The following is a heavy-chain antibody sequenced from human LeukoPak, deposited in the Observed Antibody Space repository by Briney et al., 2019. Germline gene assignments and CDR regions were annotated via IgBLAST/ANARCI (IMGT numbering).Heavy chain of an antibody. J-gene: IGHJ3*02. D-gene: IGHD3-16*01. CDR2: ISWNSGSI. V-gene: IGHV3-9*01. CDR3: AKDSIYYARRAFDI. CDR1: GFTFDDYA. Sequence: PGRSLRLSCAASGFTFDDYAMHWVRQAPGKGLEWVSGISWNSGSIGYADSVKGRFTISRDNAKNSLYLQMNSLRAEDTALYYCAKDSIYYARRAFDIWGQGTMVTVSS.